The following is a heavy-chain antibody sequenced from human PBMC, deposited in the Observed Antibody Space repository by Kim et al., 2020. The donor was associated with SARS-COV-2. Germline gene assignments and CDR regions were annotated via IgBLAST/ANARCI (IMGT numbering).Heavy chain of an antibody. J-gene: IGHJ2*01. CDR1: GFTLSNNL. Sequence: GGSLRLSCAASGFTLSNNLIHWVRQAPGKGLVWVSRINSDGSWRHYADSVKGRFTISRDNAKNTVDLQMNGLRAEDTAVYYCTRDPGSDTRDWYFDLWGRGTLVTVSS. CDR3: TRDPGSDTRDWYFDL. CDR2: INSDGSWR. V-gene: IGHV3-74*01.